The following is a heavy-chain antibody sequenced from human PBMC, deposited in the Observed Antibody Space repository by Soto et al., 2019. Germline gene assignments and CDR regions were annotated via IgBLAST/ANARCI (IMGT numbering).Heavy chain of an antibody. CDR3: AKPPNYYDSSGYYDY. Sequence: GGSLRLSCVASGFTFSSYWMHWVRQAPGKGLVWVSRINSDGSSTSYADSVKGRFTISRDNAKNTLYLQMNSLRAEDTAVYYCAKPPNYYDSSGYYDYWGQGTLVTVSS. CDR1: GFTFSSYW. V-gene: IGHV3-74*01. J-gene: IGHJ4*02. CDR2: INSDGSST. D-gene: IGHD3-22*01.